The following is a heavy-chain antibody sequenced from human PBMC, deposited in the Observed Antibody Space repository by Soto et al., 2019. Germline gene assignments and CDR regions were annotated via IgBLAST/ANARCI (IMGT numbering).Heavy chain of an antibody. CDR1: GGSISSSSYY. D-gene: IGHD4-17*01. CDR3: ARLGTVDDFDY. Sequence: SETLSLTCTVSGGSISSSSYYWGWIRQPPGKGLEWIGSIYYSGSTYYNPSLKSRVTISVDTSKNQFSLKLSSVTAADTAVYYCARLGTVDDFDYWGQGTLVTVSS. J-gene: IGHJ4*02. V-gene: IGHV4-39*01. CDR2: IYYSGST.